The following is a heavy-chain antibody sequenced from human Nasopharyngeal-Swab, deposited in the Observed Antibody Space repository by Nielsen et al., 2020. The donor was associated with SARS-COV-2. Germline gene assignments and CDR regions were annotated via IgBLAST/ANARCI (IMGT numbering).Heavy chain of an antibody. Sequence: GESLKISCAASGFTFSNFAMSWVRQAPGKGLEWVSVISGGSDSTYYTDSVRGRFTISRDNAKNSLYLQMNSLRAEDTAVYYCARGAEVAWGQGTLVTVSS. CDR2: ISGGSDST. J-gene: IGHJ5*02. D-gene: IGHD1-14*01. CDR1: GFTFSNFA. V-gene: IGHV3-23*01. CDR3: ARGAEVA.